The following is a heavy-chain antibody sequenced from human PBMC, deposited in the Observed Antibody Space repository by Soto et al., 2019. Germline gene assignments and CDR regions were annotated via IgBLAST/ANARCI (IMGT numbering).Heavy chain of an antibody. V-gene: IGHV1-69*01. D-gene: IGHD6-13*01. CDR3: ARHLRGSSWYFGWFDP. CDR2: IIPIFGTA. J-gene: IGHJ5*02. Sequence: QVQLVQSGAEVKKPGSSVKVSCKASGGTFSSYAISWVRQAPGQGLEWMGGIIPIFGTANYAQKFQGRVTITADESTSTAYMELSSLRSEDTAVYYCARHLRGSSWYFGWFDPWGQGTLVTVSS. CDR1: GGTFSSYA.